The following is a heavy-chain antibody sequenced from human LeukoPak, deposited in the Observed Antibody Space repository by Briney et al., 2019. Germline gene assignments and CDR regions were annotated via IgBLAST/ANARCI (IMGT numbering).Heavy chain of an antibody. CDR1: GGSISSGGYY. V-gene: IGHV4-61*08. J-gene: IGHJ6*02. Sequence: PSETLSLTCTVSGGSISSGGYYWSWIRQHPGKGLEWIGYIYYSGSTNYNPSLKSRVTISVDTSKNQFSLKLSSVTAADTAVYYCARARLPYYYYYGMDVWGQGTTVTVSS. CDR3: ARARLPYYYYYGMDV. CDR2: IYYSGST.